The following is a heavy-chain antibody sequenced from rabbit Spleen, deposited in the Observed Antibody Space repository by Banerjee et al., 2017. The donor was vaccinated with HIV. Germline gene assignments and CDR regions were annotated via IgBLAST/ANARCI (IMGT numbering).Heavy chain of an antibody. V-gene: IGHV1S45*01. CDR2: INIVTGKS. CDR3: ARDLYSSGWGALSYGMDL. J-gene: IGHJ6*01. Sequence: EQLEESGGGLVKPEGSLTLTCKASGVSLNDKDVMCWVRQAPGKGLEWIACINIVTGKSVYASWAKGRFTMSRTSSITVTLQMTSLTASDTATYFCARDLYSSGWGALSYGMDLWGQGTLVTVS. D-gene: IGHD4-1*01. CDR1: GVSLNDKDV.